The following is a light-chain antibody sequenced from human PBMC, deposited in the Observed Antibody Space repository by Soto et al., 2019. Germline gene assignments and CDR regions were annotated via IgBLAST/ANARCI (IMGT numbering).Light chain of an antibody. V-gene: IGLV2-23*01. J-gene: IGLJ2*01. CDR1: RRDVGTHNF. CDR2: EGN. CDR3: CSYAGTRVI. Sequence: QSALTQPASVSGSTGQSITISCTGTRRDVGTHNFVSWYQQHPGKAPKLMIYEGNKRPSGVVHRFSGSKSGNTASLTISGLQPEDEADYYCCSYAGTRVIFGGGTKLTVL.